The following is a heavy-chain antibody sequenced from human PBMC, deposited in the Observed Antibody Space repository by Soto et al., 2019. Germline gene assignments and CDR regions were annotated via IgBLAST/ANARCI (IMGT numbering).Heavy chain of an antibody. CDR1: GGSISSGGYY. Sequence: SETLSLTCTVSGGSISSGGYYWSWIRQHPGKGLEWIGYIYYSGSTYYNPSLKSRVTISVDTSKNQFSLKLSSVTAADTAVYYCARDRYSGSLNWFDPWGQGTLVTVSS. V-gene: IGHV4-31*03. D-gene: IGHD1-26*01. CDR2: IYYSGST. CDR3: ARDRYSGSLNWFDP. J-gene: IGHJ5*02.